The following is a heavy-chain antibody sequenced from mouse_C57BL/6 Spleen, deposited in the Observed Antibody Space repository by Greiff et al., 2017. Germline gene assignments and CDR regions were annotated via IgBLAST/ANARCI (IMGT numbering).Heavy chain of an antibody. V-gene: IGHV14-1*01. D-gene: IGHD2-5*01. CDR2: IDPEDGDT. CDR3: TTLYSNFYFDY. J-gene: IGHJ2*01. Sequence: VQLKQSGAELARPGASVKLSCTASGFNIKDYYMHWVKQRPEQGLEWIGRIDPEDGDTEYAPKFQGKATMTADASSNTAYLQLSSLTSEDTAVYYCTTLYSNFYFDYWGQGTTLTVAS. CDR1: GFNIKDYY.